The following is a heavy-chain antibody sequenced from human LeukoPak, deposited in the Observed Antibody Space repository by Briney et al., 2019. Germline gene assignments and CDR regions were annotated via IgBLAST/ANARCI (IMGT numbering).Heavy chain of an antibody. D-gene: IGHD2-2*01. Sequence: ASVKVSCKASGYTFTGYYMHWVRQAPGQGLEWMGWINPNSGGTNYAQKFQGRVTMTRDTSISTAHMELSRLRSDDTAVYYCARGDCSSTSCYRYWFDPWGQGTLVTVSS. J-gene: IGHJ5*02. CDR1: GYTFTGYY. CDR3: ARGDCSSTSCYRYWFDP. CDR2: INPNSGGT. V-gene: IGHV1-2*02.